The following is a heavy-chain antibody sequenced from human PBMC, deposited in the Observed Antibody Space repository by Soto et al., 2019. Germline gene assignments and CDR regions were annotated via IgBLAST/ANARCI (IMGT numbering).Heavy chain of an antibody. CDR1: GYTFTSYG. J-gene: IGHJ4*02. V-gene: IGHV1-18*01. Sequence: QVQLVQSGPEVKKPGASVKVSCKTSGYTFTSYGISWVRQAPGQGLEWMGWISTYKGNTNYAQKFQGRVTMTTDTSTSTAYKELRSLRSEDTAVYYRANRSPAFDYWGPGTLVTVSS. CDR2: ISTYKGNT. CDR3: ANRSPAFDY.